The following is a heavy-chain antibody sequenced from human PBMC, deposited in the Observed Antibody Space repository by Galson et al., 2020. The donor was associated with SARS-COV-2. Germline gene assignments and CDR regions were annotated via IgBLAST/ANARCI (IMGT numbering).Heavy chain of an antibody. CDR1: GYSVSTTNY. Sequence: SETLSLTCTVSGYSVSTTNYWGWVRQPPGRGLEWIGSVYPSGTTYYNPSLKSRVTISVDTSKNQFSLRLDFVTAADTALYYCARQGVNMIVLVTVPDWYFDLWGRGTLVTVSS. CDR2: VYPSGTT. CDR3: ARQGVNMIVLVTVPDWYFDL. D-gene: IGHD3-22*01. J-gene: IGHJ2*01. V-gene: IGHV4-38-2*02.